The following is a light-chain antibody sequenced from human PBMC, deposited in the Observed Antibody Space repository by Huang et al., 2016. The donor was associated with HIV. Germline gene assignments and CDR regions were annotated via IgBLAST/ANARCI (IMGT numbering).Light chain of an antibody. CDR1: QSVSSNY. V-gene: IGKV3D-20*01. CDR2: DAS. J-gene: IGKJ1*01. Sequence: EIVLTQSPATLSLSPGERATLSCGASQSVSSNYLAWYQQKPGRAPRLLIYDASSRAPGTPDRFSGSESGTDFTLTITRLEPEDFAVYYCQQYGNSPWTFGQGTKVEIK. CDR3: QQYGNSPWT.